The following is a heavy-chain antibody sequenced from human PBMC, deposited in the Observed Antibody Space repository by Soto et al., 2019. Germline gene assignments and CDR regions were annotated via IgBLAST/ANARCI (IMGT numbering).Heavy chain of an antibody. D-gene: IGHD2-8*01. J-gene: IGHJ5*02. CDR1: GGSFSGYY. Sequence: SETLSLTCAVYGGSFSGYYWSWIRRPPGKGLEWIGEINHSGSTNYNPSLKSRVTISVDTSKNQFSLKLSSVTAADTAVYYCARGLPSSGGYCTNGVCGNWFDPWGQGTLVTVSS. V-gene: IGHV4-34*01. CDR3: ARGLPSSGGYCTNGVCGNWFDP. CDR2: INHSGST.